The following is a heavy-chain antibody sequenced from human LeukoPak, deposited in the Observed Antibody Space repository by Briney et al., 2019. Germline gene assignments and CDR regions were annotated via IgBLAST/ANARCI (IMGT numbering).Heavy chain of an antibody. Sequence: SETLSLACTVSGGSISSYYWSWIRQPPGKGLEWIGYIYYSGSTNYNPSLKSRVTISVDTSKNQFSLKLSSVTAADTAVYYCARTTAARSFDYWGQGTLVTVSS. J-gene: IGHJ4*02. CDR1: GGSISSYY. V-gene: IGHV4-59*01. CDR3: ARTTAARSFDY. CDR2: IYYSGST. D-gene: IGHD6-6*01.